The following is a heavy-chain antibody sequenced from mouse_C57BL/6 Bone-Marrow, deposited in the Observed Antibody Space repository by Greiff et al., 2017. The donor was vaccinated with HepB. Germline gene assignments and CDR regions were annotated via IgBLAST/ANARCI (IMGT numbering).Heavy chain of an antibody. Sequence: ESGPGLVKPSQSLSLTCSVTGYSITSGYYWNWIRQFPGNKLEWMGYISYDGSNNYNPSLKNRISITRDTSKNQFFLKLKSVTTEDTATYYCAREGAPWFAYWGQGTLVTVSA. CDR3: AREGAPWFAY. V-gene: IGHV3-6*01. CDR2: ISYDGSN. J-gene: IGHJ3*01. CDR1: GYSITSGYY.